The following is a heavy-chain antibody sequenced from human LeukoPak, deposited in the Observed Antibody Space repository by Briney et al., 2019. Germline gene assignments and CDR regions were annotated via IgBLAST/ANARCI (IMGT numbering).Heavy chain of an antibody. CDR2: IIPIFGTA. CDR3: ARGDCTNGVCYNRNYYYGMDV. D-gene: IGHD2-8*01. V-gene: IGHV1-69*13. Sequence: ASVKVSCKASGGTFSSYAISWVRQAPGQGLEWMGGIIPIFGTANYAQKFQGRVTITADESTSTAYMELSSLRSEDTAVYYCARGDCTNGVCYNRNYYYGMDVWGQGTTVTVSS. CDR1: GGTFSSYA. J-gene: IGHJ6*02.